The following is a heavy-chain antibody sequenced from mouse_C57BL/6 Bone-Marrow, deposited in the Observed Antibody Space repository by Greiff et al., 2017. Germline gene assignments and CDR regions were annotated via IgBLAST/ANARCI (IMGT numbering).Heavy chain of an antibody. CDR3: ARTGDYSRFAY. Sequence: VQLQQPGAELVKPGASVKLSCKASGYTFTSYWMHWVKQRPGQGLEWIGMIHPNSGSTNYNEKFKSKATLTVDKSSSTAYMQLSSLTSEDSAVYYCARTGDYSRFAYWGQGTLVTVSA. V-gene: IGHV1-64*01. J-gene: IGHJ3*01. CDR1: GYTFTSYW. D-gene: IGHD2-12*01. CDR2: IHPNSGST.